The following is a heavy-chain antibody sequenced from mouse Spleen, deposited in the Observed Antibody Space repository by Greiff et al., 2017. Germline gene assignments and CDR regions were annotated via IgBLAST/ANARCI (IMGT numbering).Heavy chain of an antibody. CDR3: ARGYWYFDV. V-gene: IGHV1-61*01. Sequence: QVQLKQPGAELVRPGSSVKLSCKASGYSFTSYWMDWVKQRPGQGLEWIGNIYPSDSETHYNQKFKDKATLTVDKSSSTVYMQLSSLTSEGSAVYYCARGYWYFDVWGAGATVTVSS. J-gene: IGHJ1*01. CDR1: GYSFTSYW. CDR2: IYPSDSET.